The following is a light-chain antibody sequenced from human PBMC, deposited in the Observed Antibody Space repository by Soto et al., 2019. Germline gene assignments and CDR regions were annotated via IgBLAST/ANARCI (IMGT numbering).Light chain of an antibody. J-gene: IGKJ2*01. CDR1: QSVSSNK. CDR3: QQYGTSPRT. Sequence: EIVLTQSPGTLSLSPGERVTLSRRASQSVSSNKLAWYQHKVGQAPRLLIYGASSRATGIPDRFSGSGSGADFTLTISRLEPEDFAVYYCQQYGTSPRTFGQGTKLEIK. CDR2: GAS. V-gene: IGKV3-20*01.